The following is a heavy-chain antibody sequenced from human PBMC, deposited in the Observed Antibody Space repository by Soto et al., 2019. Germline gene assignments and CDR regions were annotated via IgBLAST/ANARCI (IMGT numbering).Heavy chain of an antibody. CDR2: INPDGGST. D-gene: IGHD3-9*01. J-gene: IGHJ4*02. Sequence: QVQLVQSGAEVEKPGASVKVSCKASGYTFSSYYIHWVRQGPGQGFEWIGIINPDGGSTNYAQNVNGRLTGTRDPSTATVSMDLSALTSDDTAMYYCARGLGLGDCWGQGTLVTVSS. V-gene: IGHV1-46*01. CDR1: GYTFSSYY. CDR3: ARGLGLGDC.